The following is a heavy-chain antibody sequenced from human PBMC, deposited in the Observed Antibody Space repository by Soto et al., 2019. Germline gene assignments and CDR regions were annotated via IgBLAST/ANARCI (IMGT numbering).Heavy chain of an antibody. CDR1: GFTFSSYA. CDR2: ISGSGGST. V-gene: IGHV3-23*01. CDR3: AKDSGCSSTSCYKHYYYGMDV. Sequence: PGGSLRLSCAASGFTFSSYAMSWVRQAPGKGLEWVSAISGSGGSTYYADSVKGRFTISRGNSKNTLYLQMNSLRAEDTAVYYCAKDSGCSSTSCYKHYYYGMDVWGQGTTVTVSS. D-gene: IGHD2-2*02. J-gene: IGHJ6*02.